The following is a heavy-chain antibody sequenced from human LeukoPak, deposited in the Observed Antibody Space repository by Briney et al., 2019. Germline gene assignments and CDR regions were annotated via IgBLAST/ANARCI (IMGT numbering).Heavy chain of an antibody. CDR3: ARDPTLHCSGGSCYSGFDY. CDR2: IIPIFGTA. V-gene: IGHV1-69*13. J-gene: IGHJ4*02. D-gene: IGHD2-15*01. Sequence: VASVRVSSKASGGTFSIYAISWVRQAPGQGLEWMGEIIPIFGTANYAQKFQGRVTITADESTSTAYMELSSLRSEDTAVYYCARDPTLHCSGGSCYSGFDYWGQGTLVTVSS. CDR1: GGTFSIYA.